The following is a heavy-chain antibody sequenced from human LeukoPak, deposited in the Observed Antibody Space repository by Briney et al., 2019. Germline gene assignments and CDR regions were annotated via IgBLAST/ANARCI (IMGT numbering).Heavy chain of an antibody. CDR1: GGSISNTAYY. D-gene: IGHD2-2*01. V-gene: IGHV4-39*01. CDR2: MYYSGNT. J-gene: IGHJ4*02. Sequence: SETLSLTCTVSGGSISNTAYYWGWSRKPPGKGLEWIVNMYYSGNTYYHPSLKSRLTISADTSKDQFSLKLSSVTAADTAVYYCARHGCSSTSCLDYWGQGTLVTVSS. CDR3: ARHGCSSTSCLDY.